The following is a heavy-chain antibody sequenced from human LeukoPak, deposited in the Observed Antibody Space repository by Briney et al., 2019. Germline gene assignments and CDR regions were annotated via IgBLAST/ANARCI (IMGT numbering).Heavy chain of an antibody. CDR3: ARQSGWLDP. V-gene: IGHV4-59*08. J-gene: IGHJ5*02. CDR1: GGSMTGHY. CDR2: IYYTGTT. Sequence: SETLSLTCTVSGGSMTGHYWSWIRQPPGKGLEWIGFIYYTGTTNYNPSLKSRVTISLDTSKNQFSLELSSMTAADTAVYYCARQSGWLDPWGQGIMVTVSS. D-gene: IGHD1-26*01.